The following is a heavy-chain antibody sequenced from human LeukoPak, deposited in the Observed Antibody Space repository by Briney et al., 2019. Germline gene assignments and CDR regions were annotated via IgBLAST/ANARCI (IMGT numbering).Heavy chain of an antibody. Sequence: ASVKVSCKASGYTFTSYVNWVRQAPGQGLQWMGWISAYNGNTNYAQRLQGRVTMTTDTSTSTAYMELRSLRSDDTAVYYCASPDAVGGTNYWGQGTLVTVSS. V-gene: IGHV1-18*01. CDR2: ISAYNGNT. CDR1: GYTFTSY. D-gene: IGHD6-19*01. CDR3: ASPDAVGGTNY. J-gene: IGHJ4*02.